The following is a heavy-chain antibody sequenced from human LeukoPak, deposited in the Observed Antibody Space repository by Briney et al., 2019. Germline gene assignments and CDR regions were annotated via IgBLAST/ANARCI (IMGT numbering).Heavy chain of an antibody. CDR1: GGSSSGYY. D-gene: IGHD3-22*01. CDR3: ARGLKYYDGRGRLGY. Sequence: SETLSLTCDVYGGSSSGYYWSWIRQPPGKGLEWIGEVTHTESTNYNPSLKSRVTISVDMSKNHFSLKVSSVTAADTAVYYYARGLKYYDGRGRLGYWGQGALVTVSS. CDR2: VTHTEST. V-gene: IGHV4-34*01. J-gene: IGHJ4*02.